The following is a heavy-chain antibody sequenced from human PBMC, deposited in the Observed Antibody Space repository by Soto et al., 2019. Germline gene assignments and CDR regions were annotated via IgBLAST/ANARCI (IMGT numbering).Heavy chain of an antibody. Sequence: QITLKESGPTLVKPTQTLTLTCTFSGFSLSTSGVGVGWIRQPPGKALEWLALIYWDDDKRYSPSLKSRLTITKDTSKNQLVLTMTNMDPVDTATYYCAHRRGYYDSSGYYYVWFDPWGQGTLVTVSS. V-gene: IGHV2-5*02. CDR2: IYWDDDK. D-gene: IGHD3-22*01. J-gene: IGHJ5*02. CDR3: AHRRGYYDSSGYYYVWFDP. CDR1: GFSLSTSGVG.